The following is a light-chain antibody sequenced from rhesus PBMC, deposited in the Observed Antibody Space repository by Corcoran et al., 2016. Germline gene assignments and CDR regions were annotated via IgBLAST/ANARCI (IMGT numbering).Light chain of an antibody. V-gene: IGKV1-22*01. CDR3: QQYSSSPFP. J-gene: IGKJ3*01. CDR2: KAS. CDR1: QSISSW. Sequence: DIQMTQSPSSLSASVGDTVTITCRASQSISSWVAWYQQKPGKAPKLLIYKASSLQSGVPARYSGRGSGTVFTLTISSLQSEYFATYYCQQYSSSPFPFGPGTKLDIK.